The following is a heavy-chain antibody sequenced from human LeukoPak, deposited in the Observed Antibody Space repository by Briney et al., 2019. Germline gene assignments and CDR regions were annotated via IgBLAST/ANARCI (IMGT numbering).Heavy chain of an antibody. D-gene: IGHD3-3*01. CDR3: ARDSELRPLDY. J-gene: IGHJ4*02. Sequence: ASVKVSCKASGYTFTSYYMHWVRQAPGQGLEWMGWVSAYNGNTNYAQKLQGRVTMTTDTSTSTAYMELRSLRSDDTAVYYCARDSELRPLDYWGQGTLVTVSS. CDR1: GYTFTSYY. CDR2: VSAYNGNT. V-gene: IGHV1-18*04.